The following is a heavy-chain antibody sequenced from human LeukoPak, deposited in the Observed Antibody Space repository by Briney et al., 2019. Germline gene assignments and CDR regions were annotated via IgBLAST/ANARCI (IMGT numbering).Heavy chain of an antibody. D-gene: IGHD6-19*01. CDR3: ARDVMGLATYY. J-gene: IGHJ4*02. CDR2: INAGNGDT. CDR1: GYTLTSYS. V-gene: IGHV1-3*01. Sequence: ASVSLSCTASGYTLTSYSTHWVSQAPGQRFEWMGWINAGNGDTKYSQKFQGRVTITRDTSASTAYMELSSLRSEDTAVYYGARDVMGLATYYWGQGTLVTVSS.